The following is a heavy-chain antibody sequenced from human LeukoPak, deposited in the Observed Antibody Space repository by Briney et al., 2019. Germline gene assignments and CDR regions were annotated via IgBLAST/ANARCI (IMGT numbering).Heavy chain of an antibody. V-gene: IGHV4-59*01. CDR3: TQGYGDSLGSFDY. CDR1: GGSFSGYY. Sequence: SETLSLTCAVYGGSFSGYYWSWIRQPPGKGLEWIGYIYYSGSTNYNPSLKSRVTISVDTSKNQFSLKLSSVTAADTAVYYCTQGYGDSLGSFDYWGQGTLVTVSS. J-gene: IGHJ4*02. D-gene: IGHD4-17*01. CDR2: IYYSGST.